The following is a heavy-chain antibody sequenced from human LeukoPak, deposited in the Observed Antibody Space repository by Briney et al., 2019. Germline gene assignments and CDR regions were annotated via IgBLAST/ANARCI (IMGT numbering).Heavy chain of an antibody. Sequence: ASVKVSCKAFGYTFTSNYMHWVRQAPGQGPEWMGVISPSGGSTTYAQKFQGRVTLTRDMSTSTDYLELSSLRSEDTAVYFCARVRDGYNDAYDIWGQGTMVTVSS. CDR2: ISPSGGST. CDR3: ARVRDGYNDAYDI. J-gene: IGHJ3*02. V-gene: IGHV1-46*01. D-gene: IGHD5-24*01. CDR1: GYTFTSNY.